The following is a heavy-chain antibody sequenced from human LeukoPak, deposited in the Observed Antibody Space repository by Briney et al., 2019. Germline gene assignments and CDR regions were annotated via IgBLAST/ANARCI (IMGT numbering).Heavy chain of an antibody. V-gene: IGHV3-30*04. D-gene: IGHD3-3*01. CDR2: ISYDGSNK. CDR1: GFTFSSYA. CDR3: VRVRDVLRFLEWLGFDY. J-gene: IGHJ4*02. Sequence: GRSLRLSCVASGFTFSSYAMHWVRQAPGKGLEWVAVISYDGSNKHYADSVKGRFTISRDNSKNTLYLQMNSLRVEDTAVYYCVRVRDVLRFLEWLGFDYWGQGTLVTVSS.